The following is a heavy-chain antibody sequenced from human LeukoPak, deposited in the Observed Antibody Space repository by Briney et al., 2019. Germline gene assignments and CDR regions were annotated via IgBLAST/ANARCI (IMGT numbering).Heavy chain of an antibody. CDR1: GFTFSSYG. Sequence: PGGSLRLSCAASGFTFSSYGMSWVRQAPGKGLEWVSAISGSGGSTYYADSVKGRFTISRDNSKNTLYLQMNSLRAEDTAVYYCAKQDYVWGSYRPAPFGYWGQGTLVTVSS. V-gene: IGHV3-23*01. D-gene: IGHD3-16*02. CDR2: ISGSGGST. J-gene: IGHJ4*02. CDR3: AKQDYVWGSYRPAPFGY.